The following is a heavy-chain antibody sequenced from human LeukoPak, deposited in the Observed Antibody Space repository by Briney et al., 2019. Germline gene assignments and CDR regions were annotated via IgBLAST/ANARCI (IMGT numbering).Heavy chain of an antibody. CDR2: IIPIFGTA. J-gene: IGHJ6*03. Sequence: ASVKVSCKASGGTFSSYAISWVRQAPGQGLEWMGGIIPIFGTANYAQKFQGRVTITADESTSTAYMELSSLRSEDTAVYYCAREYYDFWSGPKNLYYMDVWGKGTTATVSS. V-gene: IGHV1-69*13. CDR3: AREYYDFWSGPKNLYYMDV. D-gene: IGHD3-3*01. CDR1: GGTFSSYA.